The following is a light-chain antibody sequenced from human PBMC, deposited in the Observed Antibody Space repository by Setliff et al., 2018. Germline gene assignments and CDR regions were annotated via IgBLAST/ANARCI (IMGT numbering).Light chain of an antibody. V-gene: IGLV2-14*03. J-gene: IGLJ1*01. CDR1: SSDVGGYNY. Sequence: QSALTQPASVSGSPGQSITISCTGTSSDVGGYNYVSWFQHHPGKAPKLMIYDVNKRPSGVSNRFSGSKSGNTASLTISGLQAEDETDYSCSSYTSSSTYGFGTGTKGTVL. CDR3: SSYTSSSTYG. CDR2: DVN.